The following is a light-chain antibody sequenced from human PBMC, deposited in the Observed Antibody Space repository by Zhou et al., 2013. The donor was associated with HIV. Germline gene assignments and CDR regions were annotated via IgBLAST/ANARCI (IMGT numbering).Light chain of an antibody. CDR1: QSVSSSY. V-gene: IGKV3-20*01. CDR2: GAS. Sequence: EIVLTQSPGTLSLSPGERATLSCRASQSVSSSYLAWYQQKPGQAPRLLIYGASSRATGIPDRFSGSGSGTDFTLTISRLEPEDFAVYYCQQYGSSPDTFGGGTKGGDQT. J-gene: IGKJ4*01. CDR3: QQYGSSPDT.